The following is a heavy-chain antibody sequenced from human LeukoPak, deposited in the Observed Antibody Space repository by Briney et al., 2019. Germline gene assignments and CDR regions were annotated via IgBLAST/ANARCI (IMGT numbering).Heavy chain of an antibody. CDR1: GFTFSSYG. CDR2: MSYDGSNK. V-gene: IGHV3-30*18. Sequence: PGGSLRLSCAASGFTFSSYGMHWVRQAPGKGLEWVAVMSYDGSNKYYAGSVKGRFTISRDNPKNTLYLQMSSLRAEDTAVYYCAKWDSTWHFQHWGQGTLVTVSS. D-gene: IGHD6-13*01. J-gene: IGHJ1*01. CDR3: AKWDSTWHFQH.